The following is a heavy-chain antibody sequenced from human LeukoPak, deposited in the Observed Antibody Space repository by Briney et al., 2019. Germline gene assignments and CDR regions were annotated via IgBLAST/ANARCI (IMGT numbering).Heavy chain of an antibody. CDR3: ARGPLSRCSGGSCRRYYYGMDV. CDR1: GRSFSGCY. D-gene: IGHD2-15*01. CDR2: INHSGST. Sequence: SETLSLTCAVYGRSFSGCYWSWIRQPPGKGLEWIGEINHSGSTNYNPSLKSRVTISVDTSKNQFSLKLSSVTAADTAVYYCARGPLSRCSGGSCRRYYYGMDVWGQGTTVTVSS. J-gene: IGHJ6*02. V-gene: IGHV4-34*01.